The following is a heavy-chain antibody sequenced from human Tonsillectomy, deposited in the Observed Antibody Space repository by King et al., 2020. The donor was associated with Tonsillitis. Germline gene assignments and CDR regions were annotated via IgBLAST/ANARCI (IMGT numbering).Heavy chain of an antibody. CDR2: IYYSGST. V-gene: IGHV4-31*03. D-gene: IGHD3-10*01. CDR3: AREAPRWDYYGSGNGAFDI. Sequence: HVQLQESGPGLVKPSQTLSLTCTVSGGSISSGGYYWSWIRQHPGKGLEWIGYIYYSGSTYYNPSLKSRVTISVDTSKNQFSLKLSSVTAADTAVYYCAREAPRWDYYGSGNGAFDIWGQGTMVTVSS. CDR1: GGSISSGGYY. J-gene: IGHJ3*02.